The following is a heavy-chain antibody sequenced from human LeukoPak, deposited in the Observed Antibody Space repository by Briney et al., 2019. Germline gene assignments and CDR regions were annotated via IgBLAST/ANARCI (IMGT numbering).Heavy chain of an antibody. V-gene: IGHV1-69*04. Sequence: SVKVSCKASGDTLSSYAITWVRQAPGQGLEWMGRIIPIHGIATYAQKFQGRVSITADESTRTAYMELGSLRFEDTAMYYCARGGYQYDSSGYHFAHVDLWGQGTLVTVSS. J-gene: IGHJ5*02. CDR2: IIPIHGIA. CDR3: ARGGYQYDSSGYHFAHVDL. CDR1: GDTLSSYA. D-gene: IGHD3-22*01.